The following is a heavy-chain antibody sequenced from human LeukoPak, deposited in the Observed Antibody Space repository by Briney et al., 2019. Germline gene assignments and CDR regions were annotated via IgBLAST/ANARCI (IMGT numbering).Heavy chain of an antibody. D-gene: IGHD3-3*01. Sequence: GGSLRLSCAASGFTFSSYSMNWVRQAPGKGLEWVSYINSSSSTIYYADSVKGRFTISRDNAKNSLYLQMNSLRAEDTAVYYCARGSPQAYYDFWSGDAFDIWGQGTMVTVSS. J-gene: IGHJ3*02. CDR2: INSSSSTI. V-gene: IGHV3-48*04. CDR3: ARGSPQAYYDFWSGDAFDI. CDR1: GFTFSSYS.